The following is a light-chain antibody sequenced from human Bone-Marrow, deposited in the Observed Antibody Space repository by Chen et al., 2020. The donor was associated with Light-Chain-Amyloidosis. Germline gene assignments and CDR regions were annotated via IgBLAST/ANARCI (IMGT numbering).Light chain of an antibody. J-gene: IGLJ2*01. V-gene: IGLV1-44*01. Sequence: QSVLTQPPSTSGTPGQRVTHSCSGSTSNIGTYTVTWYRQVPGTAPRILIPGDNQRPSGVPDRSSGSKSGTSASLAISWLQSEDEADYYCAAWDDSLNGVVFGGGTKLTVL. CDR1: TSNIGTYT. CDR2: GDN. CDR3: AAWDDSLNGVV.